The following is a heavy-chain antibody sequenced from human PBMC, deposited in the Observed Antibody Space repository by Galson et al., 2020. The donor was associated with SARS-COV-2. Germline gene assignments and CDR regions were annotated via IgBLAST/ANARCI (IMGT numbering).Heavy chain of an antibody. CDR1: GFSFGNYA. CDR3: ARGNVAVSAGPLYNWFDP. J-gene: IGHJ5*02. CDR2: ITNDGGTT. Sequence: GGSLRLSCAASGFSFGNYAMHWVRQAPGKGLEYVAGITNDGGTTYYAKSRKDRFTISRDNSNNTLFLQLGSLREEDTAVYFCARGNVAVSAGPLYNWFDPWGQGTLVTVSS. V-gene: IGHV3-64*01. D-gene: IGHD4-4*01.